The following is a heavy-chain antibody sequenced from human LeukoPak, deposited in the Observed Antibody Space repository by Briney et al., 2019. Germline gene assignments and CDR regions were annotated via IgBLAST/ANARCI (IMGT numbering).Heavy chain of an antibody. CDR1: GGSISSSSYY. Sequence: PSETLSLTCTVSGGSISSSSYYWGWIRQPPGKGLEWIGSIYYSGSTYYNPSLKSRVTISVDTSKNQFSLKLPSVTAADTAVYYCARVPRSALVRVPLHFDYWGQGTLVTVSS. D-gene: IGHD3-10*01. J-gene: IGHJ4*02. CDR2: IYYSGST. V-gene: IGHV4-39*01. CDR3: ARVPRSALVRVPLHFDY.